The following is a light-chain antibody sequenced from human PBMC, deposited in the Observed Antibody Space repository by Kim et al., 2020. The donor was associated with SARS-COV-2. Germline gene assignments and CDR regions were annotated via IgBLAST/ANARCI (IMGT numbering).Light chain of an antibody. J-gene: IGKJ2*01. Sequence: DIQMTQSPSTLSASVGDRVTITCRASQSSDYWLAWYQQKPGKAPKLLIYRASTLQSGVPSRFSGSGSETEFTLTISSLQPDDCATYYCQQYSRTPYTFGQETKLEI. CDR3: QQYSRTPYT. CDR1: QSSDYW. CDR2: RAS. V-gene: IGKV1-5*03.